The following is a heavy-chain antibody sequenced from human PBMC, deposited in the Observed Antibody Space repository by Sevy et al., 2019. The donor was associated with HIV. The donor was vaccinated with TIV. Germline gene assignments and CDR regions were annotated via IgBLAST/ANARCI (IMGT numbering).Heavy chain of an antibody. CDR3: ARDGGYWGSMRVCSGGSCYWVY. Sequence: ASVKVSCKASGYTFTGYYMHWVRQAPGQGLEWMGWINPNSGGTNYAQKFQGRVTMTRDTSISTAYMELSRLRSDETAVNYWARDGGYWGSMRVCSGGSCYWVYWGQGTLVTVSS. V-gene: IGHV1-2*02. CDR1: GYTFTGYY. D-gene: IGHD2-15*01. CDR2: INPNSGGT. J-gene: IGHJ4*02.